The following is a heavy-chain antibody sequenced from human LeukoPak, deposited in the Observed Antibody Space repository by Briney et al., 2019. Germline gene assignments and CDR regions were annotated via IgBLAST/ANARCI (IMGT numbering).Heavy chain of an antibody. V-gene: IGHV1-2*02. CDR3: ARGYPLSTTAAGTYFQH. D-gene: IGHD6-13*01. J-gene: IGHJ1*01. CDR2: ISPNSGGT. CDR1: GYTFTGYY. Sequence: ASVKVSCKASGYTFTGYYMHWVRQAPGQGPEWMGWISPNSGGTNYAQKLQGRVTMTRDTSISTAYMELSRLRSDDTAVYYCARGYPLSTTAAGTYFQHWGQGTLVTVSS.